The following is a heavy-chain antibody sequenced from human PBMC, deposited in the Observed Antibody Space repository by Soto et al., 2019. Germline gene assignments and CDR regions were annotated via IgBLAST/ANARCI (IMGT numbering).Heavy chain of an antibody. CDR3: AKEAILGGGMDV. D-gene: IGHD2-15*01. J-gene: IGHJ6*02. CDR1: GYTFTGYF. Sequence: ASVKVSCKASGYTFTGYFMHWVRQAPGQGLEWMGWINPNSGDTNYAQKFQGWVTMTRDTSISTAYMELSRLRSDDTAVYYCAKEAILGGGMDVWGQGTTVTVSS. CDR2: INPNSGDT. V-gene: IGHV1-2*04.